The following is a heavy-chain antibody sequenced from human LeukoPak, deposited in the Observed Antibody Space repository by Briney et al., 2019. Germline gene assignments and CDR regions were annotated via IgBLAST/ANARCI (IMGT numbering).Heavy chain of an antibody. D-gene: IGHD6-13*01. V-gene: IGHV3-21*01. CDR2: ISSSSSYI. Sequence: GGSLRLSCVVSGFTFNTYSMNWVRQAPGKGLEWVSSISSSSSYIYYADSVKGRFTISRDNAKNSLYLQMNSLRAEDTAVYYCARSGYTPAFDIWGQGTMVTVSS. CDR3: ARSGYTPAFDI. CDR1: GFTFNTYS. J-gene: IGHJ3*02.